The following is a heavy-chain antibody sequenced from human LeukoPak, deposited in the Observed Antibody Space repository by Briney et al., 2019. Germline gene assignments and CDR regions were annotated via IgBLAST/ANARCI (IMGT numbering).Heavy chain of an antibody. CDR2: IYTSGST. J-gene: IGHJ6*03. V-gene: IGHV4-61*02. D-gene: IGHD1-14*01. CDR3: ARAPTGGYYYYYMDV. Sequence: PSETLSLTCTVSGGSISSGSYYWSWIRQPAGKGLEWIGRIYTSGSTNYNPSLKSRVTISVDTSKNQFSLKLSSVTAADTAVYYCARAPTGGYYYYYMDVWGKGTTVTVSS. CDR1: GGSISSGSYY.